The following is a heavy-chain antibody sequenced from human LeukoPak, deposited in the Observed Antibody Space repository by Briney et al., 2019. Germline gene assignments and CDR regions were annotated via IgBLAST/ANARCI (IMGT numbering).Heavy chain of an antibody. CDR1: GGSISSSSYY. D-gene: IGHD4-17*01. CDR2: IYYSGST. V-gene: IGHV4-39*01. Sequence: PSETLSLTCTLSGGSISSSSYYWGWIRQPPGKGLEWIGSIYYSGSTYYNPSLKSRVTISVDTSKNQFSLKLSSVTAADTAVYYCARRTTVTTVIGVGYYFDYWGQGTLVTVSS. CDR3: ARRTTVTTVIGVGYYFDY. J-gene: IGHJ4*02.